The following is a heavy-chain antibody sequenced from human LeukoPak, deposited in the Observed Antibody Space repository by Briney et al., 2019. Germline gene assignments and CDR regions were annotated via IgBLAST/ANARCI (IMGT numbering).Heavy chain of an antibody. D-gene: IGHD3/OR15-3a*01. CDR3: AALLDPTGWFDP. CDR1: GGSISSSSYY. V-gene: IGHV4-39*01. CDR2: IYYSGST. Sequence: SETLSLTCTVSGGSISSSSYYWGWIRQPPGKGLEWIASIYYSGSTYYNPSLKSRVTISVNTSTNQFSLKLSSVSAADTAVYYCAALLDPTGWFDPWGQGTLVTVSS. J-gene: IGHJ5*02.